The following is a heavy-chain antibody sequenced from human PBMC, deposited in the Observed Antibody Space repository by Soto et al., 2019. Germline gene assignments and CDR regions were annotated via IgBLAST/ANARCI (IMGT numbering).Heavy chain of an antibody. J-gene: IGHJ4*02. Sequence: EVQLVESGGGLVQPGGSLRLSCAGSGFTLSDHFMDWVRQAPGKGLEWVGRTKHKVSSYATEYAASVKGRSTISRDDSSNSLYLQMRSLRPEVTAVYYCVAYLRYYVHWGQGTLVSVSS. D-gene: IGHD3-10*02. CDR2: TKHKVSSYAT. CDR1: GFTLSDHF. CDR3: VAYLRYYVH. V-gene: IGHV3-72*01.